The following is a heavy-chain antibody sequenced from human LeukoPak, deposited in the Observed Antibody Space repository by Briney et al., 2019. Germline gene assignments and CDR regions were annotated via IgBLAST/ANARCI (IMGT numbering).Heavy chain of an antibody. CDR1: GFTFSSYA. CDR2: ISGSGGST. CDR3: AKDVRYFDWSPYYFDY. Sequence: GGSLRLSCAASGFTFSSYAMSWVRQGPGKGLEWVSAISGSGGSTYYADSVKGRFTISRDNSKNTLYLQVNSLRAEDTAVYYCAKDVRYFDWSPYYFDYWGQGTLVTVSS. D-gene: IGHD3-9*01. V-gene: IGHV3-23*01. J-gene: IGHJ4*02.